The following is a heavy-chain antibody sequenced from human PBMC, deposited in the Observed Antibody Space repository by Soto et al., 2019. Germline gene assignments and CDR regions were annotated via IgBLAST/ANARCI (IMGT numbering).Heavy chain of an antibody. Sequence: PSETLSLTCAVYGGSFSGYYWSWVRQSPGKGLGWVGGINHSGRTTNYNPSLKSRVTISVDTSKKQFSVKLSSVTAADTAVDYFGRKRGVFYGGLVFDMWGQGTMVTVSS. V-gene: IGHV4-34*01. D-gene: IGHD3-16*01. CDR3: GRKRGVFYGGLVFDM. J-gene: IGHJ3*02. CDR1: GGSFSGYY. CDR2: INHSGRTT.